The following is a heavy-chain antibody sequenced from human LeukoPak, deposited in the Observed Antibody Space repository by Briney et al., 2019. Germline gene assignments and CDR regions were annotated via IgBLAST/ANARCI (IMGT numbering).Heavy chain of an antibody. CDR1: GGSVNSGGYC. D-gene: IGHD3-10*01. CDR2: IYYSGNT. Sequence: SQTLSLTCTVSGGSVNSGGYCWNWIRQHPGKGLEWIGCIYYSGNTYYNPSLKSRLSISVDTSKSQFSLKLSSVTAVDTAVYYCARQNIYDGSGSYFDYWGQGTLVTVSS. J-gene: IGHJ4*02. V-gene: IGHV4-31*03. CDR3: ARQNIYDGSGSYFDY.